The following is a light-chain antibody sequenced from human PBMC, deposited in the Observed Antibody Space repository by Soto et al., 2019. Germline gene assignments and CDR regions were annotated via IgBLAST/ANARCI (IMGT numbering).Light chain of an antibody. V-gene: IGKV3-20*01. J-gene: IGKJ4*01. CDR2: AAS. CDR3: QYYDGSLT. CDR1: QTISSSY. Sequence: EIVLTQSPHTLSLSPGDRASLSCRTSQTISSSYFAWYQQKPGQSPRLLVYAASIRAPGIPDRFSGSGSGADFTLTSSRLEPADFAVYYCQYYDGSLTFGGGTRVEIK.